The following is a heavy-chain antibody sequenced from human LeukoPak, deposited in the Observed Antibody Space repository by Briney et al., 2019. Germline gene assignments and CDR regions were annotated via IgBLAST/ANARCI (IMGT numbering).Heavy chain of an antibody. J-gene: IGHJ5*02. CDR1: GGSFSGYY. Sequence: PSETLSLTCAVYGGSFSGYYWGWIRQPPGKGLEWIGEINHSGSTNYNPSLKSRVTISVDTSKNQFSLKLSSVTAADTAVYYCAKHGSGRHWFDPWGQGTLVTVSS. V-gene: IGHV4-34*01. CDR2: INHSGST. CDR3: AKHGSGRHWFDP. D-gene: IGHD3-10*01.